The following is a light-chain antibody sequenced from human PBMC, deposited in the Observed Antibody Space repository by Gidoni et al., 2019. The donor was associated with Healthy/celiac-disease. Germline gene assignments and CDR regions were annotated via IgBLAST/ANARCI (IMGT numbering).Light chain of an antibody. CDR3: SSYAGSNNYV. Sequence: QSALTRPPSASGSPGQSVTISCTGTSSAVGGYNYVSWYQQHPGKAPKLMIYEVSTRPSGVPDRFSGPKSGHTASLTVSRLQAEDEADYYCSSYAGSNNYVFGTGTKVTVL. V-gene: IGLV2-8*01. CDR1: SSAVGGYNY. CDR2: EVS. J-gene: IGLJ1*01.